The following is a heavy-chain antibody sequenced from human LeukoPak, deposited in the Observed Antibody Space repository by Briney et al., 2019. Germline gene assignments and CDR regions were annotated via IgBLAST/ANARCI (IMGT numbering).Heavy chain of an antibody. CDR1: GGSISSYY. D-gene: IGHD2-15*01. CDR3: ARDGPDIVVVAPLDY. CDR2: IYTSGSI. J-gene: IGHJ4*02. Sequence: SETLSLTCTVSGGSISSYYWSWIRQPAGKGLEWIGRIYTSGSINYNPSLKSRVTMSVDTSKNQFSLKLSSVTAADTAVYYCARDGPDIVVVAPLDYWGQGTLVTVSS. V-gene: IGHV4-4*07.